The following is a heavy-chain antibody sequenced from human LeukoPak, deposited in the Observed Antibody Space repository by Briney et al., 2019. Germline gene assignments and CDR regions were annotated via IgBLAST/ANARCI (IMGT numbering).Heavy chain of an antibody. V-gene: IGHV4-39*02. CDR2: IYYNGST. D-gene: IGHD3-10*01. CDR1: GGSMTSNVYY. CDR3: AREGSGSLFYYGMDV. J-gene: IGHJ6*02. Sequence: SSETLSLTCTVSGGSMTSNVYYWGWIRQPPGKGLEWIGSIYYNGSTYYNPSLKSRVTISADTSKKRFSLRLSSVTAADSAFYYCAREGSGSLFYYGMDVWGQGTTVTVSS.